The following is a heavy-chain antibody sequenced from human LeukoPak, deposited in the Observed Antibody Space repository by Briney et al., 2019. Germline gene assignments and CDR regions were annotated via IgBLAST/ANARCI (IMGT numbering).Heavy chain of an antibody. J-gene: IGHJ4*02. V-gene: IGHV4-59*01. CDR1: GGSISSYY. CDR2: IYYSGST. D-gene: IGHD5-24*01. Sequence: SETLSLTCTVSGGSISSYYWSWIRQPPGKGLEWIGYIYYSGSTNYNPSLKSRVTISVDTSKNEFSLKLSSVTAADTAVYYCARVSMEMATIAFDYWGQGTLVTVSS. CDR3: ARVSMEMATIAFDY.